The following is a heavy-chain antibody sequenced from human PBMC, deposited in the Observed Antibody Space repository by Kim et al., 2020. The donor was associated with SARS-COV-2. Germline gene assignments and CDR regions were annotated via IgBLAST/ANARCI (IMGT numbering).Heavy chain of an antibody. CDR3: TRRPPGVGAIDYYGMDV. D-gene: IGHD1-26*01. V-gene: IGHV3-73*01. Sequence: VKGRFTISRNDSKNTAYLQMNSLKTEDTAVYYCTRRPPGVGAIDYYGMDVWGQGTTVTVSS. J-gene: IGHJ6*02.